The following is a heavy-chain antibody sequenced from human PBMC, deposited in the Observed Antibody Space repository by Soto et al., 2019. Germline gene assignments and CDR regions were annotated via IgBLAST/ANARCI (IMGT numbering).Heavy chain of an antibody. J-gene: IGHJ4*02. CDR1: AFTFSSYA. Sequence: EVQLLESGGDLVQPGGSLRLSCAASAFTFSSYAMTWVRQAPGKGLEWVSAISANSGTTYYADSVKGRFTISRDNSKNTLYLQMNTLRVEDTAVYYCAKGAGTAARPPFDSWCQGTLVTVSS. D-gene: IGHD6-6*01. CDR3: AKGAGTAARPPFDS. CDR2: ISANSGTT. V-gene: IGHV3-23*01.